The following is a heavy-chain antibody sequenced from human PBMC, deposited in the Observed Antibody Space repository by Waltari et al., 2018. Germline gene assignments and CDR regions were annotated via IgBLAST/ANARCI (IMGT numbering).Heavy chain of an antibody. CDR1: GFTFSSYG. Sequence: QVQLVESGGGVVQPGGSLRLSCAASGFTFSSYGMHWVRQAPGKGLEWVAFILYYGSNKYYADSVKGRFTISRDNSKNTLYLQMNSLRAEDTAVYYCASYQLERNYWGQGTLVTVSS. CDR3: ASYQLERNY. CDR2: ILYYGSNK. V-gene: IGHV3-30*02. D-gene: IGHD1-1*01. J-gene: IGHJ4*02.